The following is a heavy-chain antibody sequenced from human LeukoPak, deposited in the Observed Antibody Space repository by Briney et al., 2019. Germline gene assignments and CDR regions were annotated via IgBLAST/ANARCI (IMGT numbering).Heavy chain of an antibody. V-gene: IGHV3-74*01. CDR1: GFTFSNSW. D-gene: IGHD6-13*01. J-gene: IGHJ4*02. CDR3: ARGGSSRYTITY. Sequence: GGSLRLSCAASGFTFSNSWMHWVRHAPGKGLVWVSRINSDGTNTTYADSVKGRFTISRDNAKSTLYLQMNSLRAEDTAVYYCARGGSSRYTITYWGQGTLVTVSS. CDR2: INSDGTNT.